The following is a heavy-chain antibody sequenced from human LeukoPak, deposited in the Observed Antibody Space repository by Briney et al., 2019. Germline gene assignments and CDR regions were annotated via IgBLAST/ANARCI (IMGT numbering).Heavy chain of an antibody. V-gene: IGHV1-8*03. D-gene: IGHD3-3*01. Sequence: GASVKVSCKASGYTFTSYDINWVRQATGQGLEWMGWMNPNSGNTGYAQKFQGRVTITRNTSISTAYMELSSLRSEDTAVYYCARGVKILGSGRFLEWLHYYYYYMDVWGKGTTVTVSS. CDR1: GYTFTSYD. J-gene: IGHJ6*03. CDR2: MNPNSGNT. CDR3: ARGVKILGSGRFLEWLHYYYYYMDV.